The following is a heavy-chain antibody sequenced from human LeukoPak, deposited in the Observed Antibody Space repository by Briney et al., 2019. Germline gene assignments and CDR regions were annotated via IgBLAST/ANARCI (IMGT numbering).Heavy chain of an antibody. CDR3: ARDRWGVNYYQYMDV. Sequence: ASVKVSCKASGYTFTSYGISWVRQAPGQGLEWMGWISAYNGNTNYAQKPQGRVTMTTDTSTSTAYMELRSLRADDTAVYYCARDRWGVNYYQYMDVWGKGTTVTVSS. CDR2: ISAYNGNT. J-gene: IGHJ6*03. CDR1: GYTFTSYG. V-gene: IGHV1-18*01. D-gene: IGHD3-10*01.